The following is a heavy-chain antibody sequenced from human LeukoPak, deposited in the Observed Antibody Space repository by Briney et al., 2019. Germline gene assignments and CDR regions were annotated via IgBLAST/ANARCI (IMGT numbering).Heavy chain of an antibody. CDR1: GGSFSGYY. V-gene: IGHV4-34*01. CDR3: ARLLQLRLFWFDP. Sequence: SETLSLTCAVYGGSFSGYYWSWIRQPPGKGLEWIGEINHSGSTNYNPSLKSRVTISVDTSKNQFSLKLSSVTAADTAVYYCARLLQLRLFWFDPWGQGTLVTVSP. CDR2: INHSGST. D-gene: IGHD5-18*01. J-gene: IGHJ5*02.